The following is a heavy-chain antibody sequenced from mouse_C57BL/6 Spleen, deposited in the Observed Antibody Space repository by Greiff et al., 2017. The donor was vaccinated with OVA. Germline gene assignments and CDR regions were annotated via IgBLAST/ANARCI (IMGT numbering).Heavy chain of an antibody. Sequence: EVQLQQSGPVLVKPGASVKMSCKASGYTFTDYYMNWVKQSHGKSLEWIGVINPYNGGTSYNQKFKGKATLTVDKSSSTAYMELNSLTSEDSAVYYCARGDPNWEGAMDYWGQGTSVTVSS. V-gene: IGHV1-19*01. D-gene: IGHD4-1*01. J-gene: IGHJ4*01. CDR3: ARGDPNWEGAMDY. CDR2: INPYNGGT. CDR1: GYTFTDYY.